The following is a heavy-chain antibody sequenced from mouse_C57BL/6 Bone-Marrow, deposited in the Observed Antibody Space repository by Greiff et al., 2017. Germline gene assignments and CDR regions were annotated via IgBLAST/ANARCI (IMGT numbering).Heavy chain of an antibody. J-gene: IGHJ2*01. CDR2: IYPGNSDT. CDR3: TRCRELDY. D-gene: IGHD4-1*01. Sequence: EVQLQQSGTVLARPGASVKMSCKTSGYTFTSYWMHWVKQRPGQGLEWIGAIYPGNSDTSYNQKFEGKAKLTAVTSASTAYMELSSLTNEDSAVYYCTRCRELDYWGQGTTLTVSS. V-gene: IGHV1-5*01. CDR1: GYTFTSYW.